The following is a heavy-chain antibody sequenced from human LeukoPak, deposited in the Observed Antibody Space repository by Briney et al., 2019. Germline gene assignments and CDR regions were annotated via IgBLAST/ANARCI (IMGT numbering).Heavy chain of an antibody. Sequence: GGSLRLSCAASTFTFKRYAMSWVRQAPGKGLEWVSAITGSGGTTYYADSVKGRFTIYRDNFKNTLYLQMNSLRADDTAVYFCAKGGNGDYIDYWGQGTLVTVSS. D-gene: IGHD4-17*01. J-gene: IGHJ4*02. CDR2: ITGSGGTT. CDR1: TFTFKRYA. CDR3: AKGGNGDYIDY. V-gene: IGHV3-23*01.